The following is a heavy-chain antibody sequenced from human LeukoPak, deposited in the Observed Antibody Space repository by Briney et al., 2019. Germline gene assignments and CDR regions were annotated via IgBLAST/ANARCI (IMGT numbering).Heavy chain of an antibody. D-gene: IGHD3-10*01. CDR1: GFTFSSYS. V-gene: IGHV3-48*04. J-gene: IGHJ4*02. CDR2: ISSSSSTI. Sequence: GGSLRLSCAASGFTFSSYSMNWVRQAPGKGLEWVSSISSSSSTIYYADSVKGRFTISRDNAKNSLYLQMNSLRAEDTAVYYCARYPTVGFGELSPYDYWGQGTLVIVSS. CDR3: ARYPTVGFGELSPYDY.